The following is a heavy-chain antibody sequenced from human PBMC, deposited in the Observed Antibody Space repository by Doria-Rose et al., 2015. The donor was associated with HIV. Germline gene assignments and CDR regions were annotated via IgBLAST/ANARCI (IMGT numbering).Heavy chain of an antibody. D-gene: IGHD6-13*01. Sequence: QVQLQESGPGLVKPSETLSLTCTVAGGSITGYYWSWMRQPPGKGLEWIGYIYYSGNTNYNPSLKSRVTISVDRPKNQFSLNLNSMTAADTAVYYCARVVRYQLVPGAFDIWGQGTKVTVSS. CDR1: GGSITGYY. CDR2: IYYSGNT. J-gene: IGHJ3*02. CDR3: ARVVRYQLVPGAFDI. V-gene: IGHV4-59*01.